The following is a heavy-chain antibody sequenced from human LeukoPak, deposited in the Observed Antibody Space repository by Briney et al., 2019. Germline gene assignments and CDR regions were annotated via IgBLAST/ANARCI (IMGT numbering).Heavy chain of an antibody. V-gene: IGHV3-30-3*01. D-gene: IGHD6-13*01. CDR1: GFTFSSYA. CDR2: ISYDGSNK. Sequence: GRSLRLSCAASGFTFSSYAMHWVRQAPGKGLEWVAVISYDGSNKYYADSVKGRFTISRDNSKNTPYLQMNSLRAEDTAVYYCARSLGQYRSSPTGYWGQGTLVTVSS. CDR3: ARSLGQYRSSPTGY. J-gene: IGHJ4*02.